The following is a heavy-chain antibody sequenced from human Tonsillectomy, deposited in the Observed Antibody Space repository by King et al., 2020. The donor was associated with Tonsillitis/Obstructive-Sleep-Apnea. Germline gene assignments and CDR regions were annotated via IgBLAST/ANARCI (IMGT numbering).Heavy chain of an antibody. D-gene: IGHD3-16*01. CDR3: AIRRGMGYSYMDV. CDR2: IDPIDSYT. V-gene: IGHV5-10-1*03. CDR1: GYSFTSNW. J-gene: IGHJ6*03. Sequence: VQLVESGAEVKKPGESLRISCKVSGYSFTSNWITWVRQMPGKGLEWMGTIDPIDSYTNYSPSFQGHVTISADKSISTAYLQWSSLKASDTALYYCAIRRGMGYSYMDVWGKGTTVTVSS.